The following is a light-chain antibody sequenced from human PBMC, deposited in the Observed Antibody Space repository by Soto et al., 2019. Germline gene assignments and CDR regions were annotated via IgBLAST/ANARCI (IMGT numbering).Light chain of an antibody. CDR3: QQYNNWPRT. V-gene: IGKV3-15*01. CDR1: QSVSSN. Sequence: IVMPQSPSTLSVSPGERSSLSCRASQSVSSNLAWYRQKPGQAPRLLIYGASTRATGIPARFSGSGSGTEFTLTISSLQSEDFAVYYCQQYNNWPRTCGQGTKV. J-gene: IGKJ1*01. CDR2: GAS.